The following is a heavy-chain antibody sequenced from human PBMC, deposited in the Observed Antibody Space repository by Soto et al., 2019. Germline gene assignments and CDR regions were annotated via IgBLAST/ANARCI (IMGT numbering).Heavy chain of an antibody. D-gene: IGHD2-15*01. V-gene: IGHV4-59*01. CDR2: IYYSGST. CDR3: ARDNLKGYCSGGSCYSHYYYYMDV. Sequence: SETLSLTCTVSGGSISSYYWSWIRQPPGKGLEWIGYIYYSGSTNYNPSLKSRVIISVDTSKNQFSLKLSSVTAADTAVYYCARDNLKGYCSGGSCYSHYYYYMDVWGKGTTVTVSS. CDR1: GGSISSYY. J-gene: IGHJ6*03.